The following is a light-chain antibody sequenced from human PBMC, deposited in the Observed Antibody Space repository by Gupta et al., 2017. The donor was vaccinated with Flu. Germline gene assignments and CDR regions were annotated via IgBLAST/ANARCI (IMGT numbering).Light chain of an antibody. CDR3: QQRSNWPSI. CDR2: DAS. Sequence: EIVLTQSPATLSLSPGERATLSCRASQSVSSYLAWYQQKPGQAPRLLIYDASNRATGIPARFSGSGSGTEFTLTISSLEPEDFAVYYCQQRSNWPSIFGQGTKLEIK. J-gene: IGKJ2*01. V-gene: IGKV3-11*01. CDR1: QSVSSY.